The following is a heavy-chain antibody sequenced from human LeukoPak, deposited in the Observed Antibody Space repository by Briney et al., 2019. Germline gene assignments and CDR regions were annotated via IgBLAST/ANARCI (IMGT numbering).Heavy chain of an antibody. Sequence: GGSLRLSCAASGFTVGSSFIYWVRRAPGKGLGWVSFIHRDDKTYYADSVKGRFTMSRDSSKNTLYLQMNSLGADDTAVYYCAREVISTPSYFDYWGQGILVTVSS. CDR2: IHRDDKT. CDR3: AREVISTPSYFDY. D-gene: IGHD2-2*01. V-gene: IGHV3-53*01. CDR1: GFTVGSSF. J-gene: IGHJ4*02.